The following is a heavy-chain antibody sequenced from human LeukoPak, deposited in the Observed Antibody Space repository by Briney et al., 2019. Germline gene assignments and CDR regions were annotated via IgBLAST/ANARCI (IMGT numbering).Heavy chain of an antibody. D-gene: IGHD5-18*01. Sequence: SETLSLTCAVYGGSFSGYYWSWIRQPPGKGLEWIGEINHSGSTNYNPSLKSRVTISVDTSKNQFSLKLSSVTAADTAVYYCARDQIQLWSPFDYWGQGTLVTVSS. CDR2: INHSGST. V-gene: IGHV4-34*01. CDR3: ARDQIQLWSPFDY. J-gene: IGHJ4*02. CDR1: GGSFSGYY.